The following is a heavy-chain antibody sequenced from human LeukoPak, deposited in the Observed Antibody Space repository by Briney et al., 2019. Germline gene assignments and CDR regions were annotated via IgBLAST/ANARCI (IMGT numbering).Heavy chain of an antibody. J-gene: IGHJ4*02. CDR3: ARVHPYYDFWSGYQRSYFDY. CDR1: GGSISSSSYY. Sequence: SETLSLTCTVSGGSISSSSYYWGWIRQPPGKGLEWIGSIYYSGSTYYNPSLKSRVTISVDTSKNQFSLKLSSVTAADTAVYYCARVHPYYDFWSGYQRSYFDYWGQGTLVTVSS. D-gene: IGHD3-3*01. CDR2: IYYSGST. V-gene: IGHV4-39*01.